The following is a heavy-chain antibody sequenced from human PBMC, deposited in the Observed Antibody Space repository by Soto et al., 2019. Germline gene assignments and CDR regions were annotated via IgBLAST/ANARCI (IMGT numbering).Heavy chain of an antibody. J-gene: IGHJ3*02. CDR3: ARAEYYYDSSGYYTDAFDI. Sequence: GASVKVSCKASGGTFSSYAISWVRQAPGQGLEWMGGIIPIFGTANYAQKFQGRVTITADESTSTAYMELSSLRSEDTAVYYCARAEYYYDSSGYYTDAFDIWGQGTMVTVSS. D-gene: IGHD3-22*01. CDR1: GGTFSSYA. CDR2: IIPIFGTA. V-gene: IGHV1-69*13.